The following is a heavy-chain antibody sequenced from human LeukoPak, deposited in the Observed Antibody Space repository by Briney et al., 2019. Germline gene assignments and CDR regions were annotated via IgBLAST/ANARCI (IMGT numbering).Heavy chain of an antibody. V-gene: IGHV5-51*04. Sequence: ESLQISCKGSGYSFTSYWIGWVRQMPGKGLEWMGIIYPGDSDTRYSPSFQGQVTISADKPISTAYLQWSSLKASDTAMYYCARLGAADTGAFDIWGQGTMVTVSS. CDR2: IYPGDSDT. D-gene: IGHD6-13*01. CDR3: ARLGAADTGAFDI. J-gene: IGHJ3*02. CDR1: GYSFTSYW.